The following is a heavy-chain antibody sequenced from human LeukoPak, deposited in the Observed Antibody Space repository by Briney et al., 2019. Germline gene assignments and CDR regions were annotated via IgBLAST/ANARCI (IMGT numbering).Heavy chain of an antibody. J-gene: IGHJ4*02. D-gene: IGHD3-10*01. V-gene: IGHV3-21*01. CDR1: GFTFSTYI. CDR2: IGTSTSYI. Sequence: GGSLRLSCAASGFTFSTYIMNWVRQTPGKGLEWVSSIGTSTSYIYYADSVKGRFTISRDNAKNSLYLEMNSLRAEDTAVYYCARGAMVRGPPADYWGQGTLVTVSS. CDR3: ARGAMVRGPPADY.